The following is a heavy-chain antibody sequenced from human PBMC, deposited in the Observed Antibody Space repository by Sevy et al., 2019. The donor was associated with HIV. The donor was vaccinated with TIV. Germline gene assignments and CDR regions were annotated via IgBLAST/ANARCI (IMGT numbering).Heavy chain of an antibody. CDR2: ISYDGNYK. CDR3: ARVAVEYCTNDCYHRFDH. D-gene: IGHD2-8*01. V-gene: IGHV3-30*03. CDR1: GFTFPIYR. J-gene: IGHJ4*02. Sequence: GGSLRLSCVASGFTFPIYRVLWVRQAPGKGLEWLTLISYDGNYKYYADSVKGRFTISRDNSNNILYLQMSSLRVEDTAFYFCARVAVEYCTNDCYHRFDHWGLGTLVTVSS.